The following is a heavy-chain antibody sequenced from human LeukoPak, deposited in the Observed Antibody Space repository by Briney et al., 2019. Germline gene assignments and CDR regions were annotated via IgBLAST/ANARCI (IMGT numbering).Heavy chain of an antibody. CDR3: ARGRIRYYYDSSGCFDY. Sequence: SETLSLTCTVSGGSISTSSYYWGWVRQPPGKGLEWIGEINHSGSTNYNPSLKSRVTISVDTSKNQFSLKLSSVTAADTAVYYCARGRIRYYYDSSGCFDYWGQGTLVTVSS. CDR2: INHSGST. V-gene: IGHV4-39*07. D-gene: IGHD3-22*01. J-gene: IGHJ4*02. CDR1: GGSISTSSYY.